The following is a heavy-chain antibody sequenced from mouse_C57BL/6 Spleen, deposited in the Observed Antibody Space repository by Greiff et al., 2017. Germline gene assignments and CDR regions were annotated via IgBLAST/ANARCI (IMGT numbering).Heavy chain of an antibody. CDR2: INPGSGGT. V-gene: IGHV1-54*01. Sequence: QVQLQQSGAELVRPGTSVKVSCKASGYAFTNYLIEWVKQRPGQGLEWIGVINPGSGGTNYNEKFKGKATLTADKSSSTAYMQLSSLTSEDSAVYFCARWTAQAPFAYWGQGTLVTVSA. D-gene: IGHD3-2*02. CDR3: ARWTAQAPFAY. J-gene: IGHJ3*01. CDR1: GYAFTNYL.